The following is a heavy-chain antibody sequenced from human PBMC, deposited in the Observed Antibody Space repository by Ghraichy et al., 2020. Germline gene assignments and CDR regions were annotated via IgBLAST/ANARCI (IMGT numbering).Heavy chain of an antibody. D-gene: IGHD4-11*01. CDR2: TNHSGST. J-gene: IGHJ6*02. Sequence: SETLSLTCAVYGGSFSGYYWSWIRQPPGKGLEWIGETNHSGSTNYNPSLKSRVTISVDTSKNQFSLKLRSVTAADTAVYHCAGEVTTPYYSYGMDVWGQGTTVTVSS. V-gene: IGHV4-34*01. CDR1: GGSFSGYY. CDR3: AGEVTTPYYSYGMDV.